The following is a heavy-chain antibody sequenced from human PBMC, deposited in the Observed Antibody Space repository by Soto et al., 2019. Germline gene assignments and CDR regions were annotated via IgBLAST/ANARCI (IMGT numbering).Heavy chain of an antibody. Sequence: QVQLQESGPGLVKPSETLSLTCTVSGGSISSYYWSWIRQPPGKGLEWIGYIYYSGSTNYNPSLKSRVTISVDTSKNQFSLKLSSVTAADTAVYYCARLITMVRGVTNYFDYWGQGTLVTVSS. J-gene: IGHJ4*02. D-gene: IGHD3-10*01. V-gene: IGHV4-59*08. CDR3: ARLITMVRGVTNYFDY. CDR2: IYYSGST. CDR1: GGSISSYY.